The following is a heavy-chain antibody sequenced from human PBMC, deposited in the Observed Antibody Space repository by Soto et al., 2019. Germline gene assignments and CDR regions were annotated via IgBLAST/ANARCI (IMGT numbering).Heavy chain of an antibody. V-gene: IGHV3-7*03. CDR3: ARDRPGYSSGWTYYYYVMDV. CDR2: IKQDGSEK. J-gene: IGHJ6*02. CDR1: GFTFSTYW. D-gene: IGHD6-19*01. Sequence: PGRSLRLSCAESGFTFSTYWMSWVRQAPGKGLEWVANIKQDGSEKYYVDSVKGRFTISRDNPKNSLYLQMNSLRAEDTAVYYCARDRPGYSSGWTYYYYVMDVWGQGTTVTV.